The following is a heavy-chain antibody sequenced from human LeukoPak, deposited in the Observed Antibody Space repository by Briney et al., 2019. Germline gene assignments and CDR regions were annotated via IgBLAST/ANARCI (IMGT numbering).Heavy chain of an antibody. V-gene: IGHV1-2*06. Sequence: ASVKVSCKASGYTFTGYYMHWVRQAPGQGLEWMGRINPNSGGTNYAQKFQGRVTMTRDTSISTAYMELSRLGSDDTAVYYCARYYYGSGSYPPNLDYWGQGTLVTVSS. J-gene: IGHJ4*02. CDR2: INPNSGGT. CDR1: GYTFTGYY. D-gene: IGHD3-10*01. CDR3: ARYYYGSGSYPPNLDY.